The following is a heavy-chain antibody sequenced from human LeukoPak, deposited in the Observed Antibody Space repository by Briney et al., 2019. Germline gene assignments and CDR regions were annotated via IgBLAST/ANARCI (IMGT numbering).Heavy chain of an antibody. J-gene: IGHJ4*02. CDR2: ISGSGGST. V-gene: IGHV3-23*01. CDR3: ARQRPHCSGGSCYSGYFDY. Sequence: GGSLRLSCAASGFTFSSYAMSWVRQAPGKGLEWVSAISGSGGSTYYADSVKGRFTISRDNSKNTLYLQMNSLRAEDTAVYYCARQRPHCSGGSCYSGYFDYWGQGTLVTVSS. CDR1: GFTFSSYA. D-gene: IGHD2-15*01.